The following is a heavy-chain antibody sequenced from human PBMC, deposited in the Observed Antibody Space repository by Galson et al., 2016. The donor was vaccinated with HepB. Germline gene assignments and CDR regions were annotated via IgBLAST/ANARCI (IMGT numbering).Heavy chain of an antibody. J-gene: IGHJ3*02. CDR1: GGSISSGSHY. CDR2: IYYSGNT. CDR3: ARREGVHYSDRSDLADDAFNI. Sequence: GGSISSGSHYWGWIRQPPRKGLEWIGSIYYSGNTHYNPSLKSRVTISVDTSKNQFSLKLNSVTAADTAVYFCARREGVHYSDRSDLADDAFNIWGQGTMVTVSS. D-gene: IGHD3-22*01. V-gene: IGHV4-39*01.